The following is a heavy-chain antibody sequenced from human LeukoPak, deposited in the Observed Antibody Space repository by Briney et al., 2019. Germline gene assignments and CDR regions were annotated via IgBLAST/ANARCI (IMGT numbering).Heavy chain of an antibody. CDR3: AKDPPANLYNWFDP. J-gene: IGHJ5*02. D-gene: IGHD4/OR15-4a*01. Sequence: GGSLRLSCAASGFTFSSYAMHWVRQAPGKGLEWVAVISYDGSNKYYADSVKGRFTISRDNSKNTLYLQMNSLRAEDTAVYYCAKDPPANLYNWFDPWGQGTLVTVSS. CDR1: GFTFSSYA. V-gene: IGHV3-30*04. CDR2: ISYDGSNK.